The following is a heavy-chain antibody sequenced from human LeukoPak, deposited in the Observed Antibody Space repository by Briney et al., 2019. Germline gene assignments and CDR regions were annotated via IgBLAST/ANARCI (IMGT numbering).Heavy chain of an antibody. Sequence: GASVKVSCKTSGYTFTNYYIHWVRQAPGQGLEWMGRIDPNTGGTKSAKNFQGWVTMTRDTSISTAYMELSRLRSDDTAVYYCARVAYDSSGYYHYYFDYWGQGTLVTVSS. V-gene: IGHV1-2*04. CDR2: IDPNTGGT. D-gene: IGHD3-22*01. CDR1: GYTFTNYY. J-gene: IGHJ4*02. CDR3: ARVAYDSSGYYHYYFDY.